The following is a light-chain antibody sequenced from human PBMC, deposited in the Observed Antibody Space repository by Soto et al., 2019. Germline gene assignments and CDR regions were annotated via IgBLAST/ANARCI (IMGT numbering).Light chain of an antibody. Sequence: DIQMTQSPSTLSGSVGDRVTITCLASQTISSWLAWYQQKPVKAPKLLIYKASTLKSGVPSRFSGSGSGTEFTLTISSLQPDDFATYYCQQYNTYSRTFGQGTTGDIK. CDR3: QQYNTYSRT. V-gene: IGKV1-5*03. CDR2: KAS. J-gene: IGKJ1*01. CDR1: QTISSW.